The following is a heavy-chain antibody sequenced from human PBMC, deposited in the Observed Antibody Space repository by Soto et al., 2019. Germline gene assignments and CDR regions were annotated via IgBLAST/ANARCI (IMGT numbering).Heavy chain of an antibody. Sequence: LESGGGLVQPGGSLRLSCAASGFTFSDYVMSWVRQAPGKGLQWVSAISASGISTYYADSVKGRFTISRDNSNNMLYLHMNSLRAEDAAIYYCARGVSTVTTKWFDPWGQGTLVTVSS. CDR2: ISASGIST. CDR1: GFTFSDYV. V-gene: IGHV3-23*01. CDR3: ARGVSTVTTKWFDP. J-gene: IGHJ5*02. D-gene: IGHD4-17*01.